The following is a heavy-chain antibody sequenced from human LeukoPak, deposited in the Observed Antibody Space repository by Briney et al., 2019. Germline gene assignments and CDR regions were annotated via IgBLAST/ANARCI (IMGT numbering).Heavy chain of an antibody. V-gene: IGHV3-74*01. D-gene: IGHD1-26*01. CDR1: GLPFNSYW. CDR3: AGVESGRYYGGDY. J-gene: IGHJ4*02. CDR2: INSDGSST. Sequence: PGGPRRLSCEASGLPFNSYWRHWVGQAPGKGLVWVSRINSDGSSTSYADSVKGRFTISRDNAKNTLYLQMNSLRAEDAAVYYCAGVESGRYYGGDYWGQGTLVTVSS.